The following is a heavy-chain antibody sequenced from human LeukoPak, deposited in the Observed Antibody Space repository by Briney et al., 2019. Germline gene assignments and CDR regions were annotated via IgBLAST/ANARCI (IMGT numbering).Heavy chain of an antibody. D-gene: IGHD2-21*02. CDR2: IYYSGST. J-gene: IGHJ4*02. Sequence: SETLSLTCTVSGGSVSSGSYYWSWLPQPPGKGLEWIGYIYYSGSTNYNPSLKSVVTISVDTSKNQFSLKLSSVAAADTAVYYCARDPPPYCGGDCPSYWGQGTLVTVSS. CDR3: ARDPPPYCGGDCPSY. V-gene: IGHV4-61*01. CDR1: GGSVSSGSYY.